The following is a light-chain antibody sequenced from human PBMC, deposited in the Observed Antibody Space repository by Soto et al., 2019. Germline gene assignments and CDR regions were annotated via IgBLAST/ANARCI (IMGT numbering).Light chain of an antibody. Sequence: QSALTQPAPVSGSPGQSITISCTGTSSDVGRYNFVSWYQQYPGKAPKLLICEVTKRPSGVSNRFSGSKSGNTASLTISGLQAEDEADYYCCSDAGSGIYVFGTGTKVTVL. CDR2: EVT. J-gene: IGLJ1*01. CDR1: SSDVGRYNF. CDR3: CSDAGSGIYV. V-gene: IGLV2-23*02.